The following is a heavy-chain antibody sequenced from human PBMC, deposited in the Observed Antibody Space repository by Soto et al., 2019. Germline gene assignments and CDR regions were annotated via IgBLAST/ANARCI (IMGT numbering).Heavy chain of an antibody. D-gene: IGHD6-6*01. V-gene: IGHV3-30-3*01. CDR3: ARDGYEYSSSFHPKGDYYYGMDV. Sequence: GGSLRLSCAASGFTFSSYAMHWVRQAPGKGLEWVAVISYDGSNKYYADSVKGRFTISRDNSKNTLYLQMNSLRAEDTAVYYCARDGYEYSSSFHPKGDYYYGMDVWGQGTTVTVSS. CDR1: GFTFSSYA. J-gene: IGHJ6*02. CDR2: ISYDGSNK.